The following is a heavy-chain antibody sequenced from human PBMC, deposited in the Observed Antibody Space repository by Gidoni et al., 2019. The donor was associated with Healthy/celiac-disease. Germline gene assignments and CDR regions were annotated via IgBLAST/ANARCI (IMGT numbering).Heavy chain of an antibody. CDR2: IKSKTDGGTT. V-gene: IGHV3-15*01. CDR1: GFTFRNAW. J-gene: IGHJ4*02. Sequence: EVQLVESGGGLVKSGGSLRLSCAASGFTFRNAWMCWVRQAPGKGLDWVGRIKSKTDGGTTDYAAPVKGRFTISRDDSKNTLYLQMNSLKTEDTAVYYCTTATWLVHDDDYGGQGTLVTVSS. D-gene: IGHD6-19*01. CDR3: TTATWLVHDDDY.